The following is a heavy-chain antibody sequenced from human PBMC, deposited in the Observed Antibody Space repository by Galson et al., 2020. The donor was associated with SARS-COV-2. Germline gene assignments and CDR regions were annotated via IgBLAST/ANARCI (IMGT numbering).Heavy chain of an antibody. Sequence: SETLYLTCAVSGYSIRSGYYWGWIRQPPGKGLEWIGSIYHSGSTYYNPSLKSRVTISVDTSKNQFSLKLSSVTAADTAVYYCARQISDSSGYTDAFDIWGQGTMVTVSS. CDR2: IYHSGST. CDR3: ARQISDSSGYTDAFDI. CDR1: GYSIRSGYY. D-gene: IGHD3-22*01. V-gene: IGHV4-38-2*01. J-gene: IGHJ3*02.